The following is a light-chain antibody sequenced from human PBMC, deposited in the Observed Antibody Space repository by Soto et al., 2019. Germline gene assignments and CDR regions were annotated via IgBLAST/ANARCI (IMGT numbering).Light chain of an antibody. CDR1: QSVSSN. V-gene: IGKV3-15*01. CDR3: QQYDVWPALT. Sequence: EIVMTQSPATLSVSPGERATLSCRASQSVSSNLAWYQQRPGQAPRLLIYGASTRASGVPDRFSGSGSGTEFILTISSLQSEDSAVYYCQQYDVWPALTFGGGTKVDNK. CDR2: GAS. J-gene: IGKJ4*01.